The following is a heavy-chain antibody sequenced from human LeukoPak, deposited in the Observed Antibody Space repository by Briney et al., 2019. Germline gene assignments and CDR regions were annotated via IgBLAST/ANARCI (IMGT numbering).Heavy chain of an antibody. Sequence: GGSLRLSCVGFGFTFRSHGMNWVRQAPGKGLEWISYISSSADRIYYADSVRGRLAISRDNDRNSPFLEMNTLRAEDTAVYYCARANPTTPIYHFDFWGRGTLVTVSS. V-gene: IGHV3-48*01. CDR1: GFTFRSHG. CDR3: ARANPTTPIYHFDF. J-gene: IGHJ4*02. D-gene: IGHD4-17*01. CDR2: ISSSADRI.